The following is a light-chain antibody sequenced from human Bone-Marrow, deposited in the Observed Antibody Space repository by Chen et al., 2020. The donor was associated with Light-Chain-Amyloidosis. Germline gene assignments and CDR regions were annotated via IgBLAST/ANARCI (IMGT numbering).Light chain of an antibody. CDR3: QHLGYSERT. Sequence: EIVLTQSPGTLSLSPGGRATLSCRASQSLSSGYLAWYQQKPGQAPRLLIYGASRRDTGIPDRFRGSGAGTEFTLTISRLEPEDFAMYYCQHLGYSERTFGQGTKVEIK. CDR2: GAS. CDR1: QSLSSGY. J-gene: IGKJ1*01. V-gene: IGKV3-20*01.